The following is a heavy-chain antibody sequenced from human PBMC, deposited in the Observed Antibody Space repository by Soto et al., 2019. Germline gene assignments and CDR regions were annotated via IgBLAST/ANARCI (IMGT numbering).Heavy chain of an antibody. J-gene: IGHJ6*02. D-gene: IGHD3-9*01. CDR2: INHSGST. CDR1: GGSFSGYY. CDR3: ARGRRWYDILTGYGGYYYGMDV. V-gene: IGHV4-34*01. Sequence: PSETLSLTCAVYGGSFSGYYWSWIRQPPGKGLEWIGEINHSGSTNYNPSLKSRVTISVDTSKNQFSLKLSSVTAADTAVYYCARGRRWYDILTGYGGYYYGMDVWGQGTTVTVSS.